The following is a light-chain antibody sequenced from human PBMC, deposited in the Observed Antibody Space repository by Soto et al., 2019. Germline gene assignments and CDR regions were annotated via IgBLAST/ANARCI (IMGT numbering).Light chain of an antibody. J-gene: IGKJ4*01. V-gene: IGKV3-15*01. CDR2: GAS. CDR3: QQYYDWPLVT. Sequence: MTQSPATLSVSPGERVSLSCRASQSISTNLAWYQQKPGQAPRLLIYGASTRDTHIPDRFSGTGSETEFTLSVSRLQSEDFASYYCQQYYDWPLVTFGIGTRVEI. CDR1: QSISTN.